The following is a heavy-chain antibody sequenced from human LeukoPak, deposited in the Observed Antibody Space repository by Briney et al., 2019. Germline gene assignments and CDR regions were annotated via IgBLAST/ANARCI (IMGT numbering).Heavy chain of an antibody. CDR3: ARVDGYCSGGSCYGPADY. CDR1: GGTFISYA. Sequence: ASVKVSCKASGGTFISYAISWVRQAPGQRLEWMGWINAGNGNTKYSQKFQGRVTITRDTSASTAYMELSSLRSEDTAVYYCARVDGYCSGGSCYGPADYWGQGTLVTVSS. CDR2: INAGNGNT. D-gene: IGHD2-15*01. V-gene: IGHV1-3*01. J-gene: IGHJ4*02.